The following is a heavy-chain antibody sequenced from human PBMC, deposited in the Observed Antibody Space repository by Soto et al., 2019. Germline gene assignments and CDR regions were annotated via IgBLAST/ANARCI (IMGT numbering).Heavy chain of an antibody. Sequence: GGSLRLSCEASGFTLTTYTMNWVRQASGKGLEWVSSITSSSGHIYYADSVKGRFTISRDNARNSLYLQMNSLRAEDTAVYYCVRERGLSSCYGMAVWGQWTTVTVSS. V-gene: IGHV3-21*01. D-gene: IGHD3-10*01. J-gene: IGHJ6*02. CDR3: VRERGLSSCYGMAV. CDR1: GFTLTTYT. CDR2: ITSSSGHI.